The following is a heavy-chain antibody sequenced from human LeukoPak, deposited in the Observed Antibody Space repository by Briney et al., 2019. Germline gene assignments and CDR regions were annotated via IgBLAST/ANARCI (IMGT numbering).Heavy chain of an antibody. J-gene: IGHJ4*02. CDR2: IKYDGSET. CDR1: GFTFSSYW. Sequence: GGSLRLSCAASGFTFSSYWMTWVRQAPGKGLEWVATIKYDGSETYYVDSVRGRFSISRDNAKNSLYLQMNSLSAEDTAVYYCARDSTLSNYWGQGTLVTVSS. CDR3: ARDSTLSNY. V-gene: IGHV3-7*04. D-gene: IGHD3-16*01.